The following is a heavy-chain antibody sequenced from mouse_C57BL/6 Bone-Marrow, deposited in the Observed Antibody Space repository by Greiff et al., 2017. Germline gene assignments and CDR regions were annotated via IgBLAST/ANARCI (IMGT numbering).Heavy chain of an antibody. V-gene: IGHV14-4*01. CDR2: IDPENGDT. CDR3: TPYDYAMDY. J-gene: IGHJ4*01. CDR1: GSNIKDDY. Sequence: DVQLQESGAELMRPGTSVKLSCTASGSNIKDDYMHWVKQRPEQGLEWIGWIDPENGDTEYASKFQGKATITADTSSNTAYLQLSSLTSEDTAVYYCTPYDYAMDYWGQGTSVTVSS. D-gene: IGHD2-10*02.